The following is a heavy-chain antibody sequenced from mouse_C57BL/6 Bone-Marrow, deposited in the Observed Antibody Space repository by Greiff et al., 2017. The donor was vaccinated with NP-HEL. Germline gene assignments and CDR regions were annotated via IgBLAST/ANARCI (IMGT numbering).Heavy chain of an antibody. J-gene: IGHJ2*01. CDR2: IYPRSGNT. Sequence: VKLQESGAELARPGASVKLSCKASGYTFTSYGISWVKQRTGQGLEWIGEIYPRSGNTYYNEKFKGKATLTADKSSSTAYMELRSLTSEDSAVYYCASHWDDDYWGQGTTLTVSS. V-gene: IGHV1-81*01. D-gene: IGHD4-1*01. CDR1: GYTFTSYG. CDR3: ASHWDDDY.